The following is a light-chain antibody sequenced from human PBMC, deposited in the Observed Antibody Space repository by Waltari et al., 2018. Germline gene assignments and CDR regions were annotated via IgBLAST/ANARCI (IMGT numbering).Light chain of an antibody. J-gene: IGKJ2*01. V-gene: IGKV1-39*01. CDR2: GAS. Sequence: DIQMAQSPSSLSASVGDRVTITCRSSQTISTYVNWYQQKPGKAPQLLIYGASSLHTGVPPRCSGSGSGTDFSLTITSLQPEDFATYYCQQSIRTPYTFGPGTKLEIK. CDR1: QTISTY. CDR3: QQSIRTPYT.